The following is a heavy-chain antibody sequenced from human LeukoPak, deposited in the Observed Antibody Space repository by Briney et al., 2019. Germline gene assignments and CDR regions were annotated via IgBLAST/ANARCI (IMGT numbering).Heavy chain of an antibody. V-gene: IGHV3-53*01. CDR3: ARGGGYYAIDY. J-gene: IGHJ4*02. CDR2: VYSDDTT. CDR1: GFTFSSYA. Sequence: GGSLRLSCAASGFTFSSYAMSWVRQAPGKGLEWVSVVYSDDTTYYADSVKGRFTISRDNSKNTLYLQMNNLRAEDTAVYYCARGGGYYAIDYWGQGTLVTVSS. D-gene: IGHD1-26*01.